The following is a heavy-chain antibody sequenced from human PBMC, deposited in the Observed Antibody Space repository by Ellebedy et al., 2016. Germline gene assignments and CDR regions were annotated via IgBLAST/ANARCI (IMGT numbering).Heavy chain of an antibody. D-gene: IGHD2-2*01. CDR3: AKAKGYCSTSSCHLYFDY. Sequence: GGSLRLXXAGSGFTFSTSAMTWVRQVPGKGLEWVSTFSVSGDITYYADSVKGRFTISRDDSRHTLYLQMNSLRVEDTAVYYCAKAKGYCSTSSCHLYFDYWGQGTLVTVSS. CDR2: FSVSGDIT. V-gene: IGHV3-23*01. CDR1: GFTFSTSA. J-gene: IGHJ4*02.